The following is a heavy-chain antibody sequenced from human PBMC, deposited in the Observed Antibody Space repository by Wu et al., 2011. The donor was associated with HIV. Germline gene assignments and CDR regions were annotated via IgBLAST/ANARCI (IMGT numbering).Heavy chain of an antibody. V-gene: IGHV1-69*12. CDR1: GGAFSSYA. Sequence: VQVVQSGAQAKKPGSSVKISCKATGGAFSSYAIAWVRQAPGQGLEWMGGIIPMFGKGHYAQKFQGRTTITADESTSTVYMELSSLRSDDTAVYFCAKEAELTYRFVGGEHDYDRSLWFDAWGQGTQVIVSS. D-gene: IGHD2-21*01. CDR3: AKEAELTYRFVGGEHDYDRSLWFDA. J-gene: IGHJ5*02. CDR2: IIPMFGKG.